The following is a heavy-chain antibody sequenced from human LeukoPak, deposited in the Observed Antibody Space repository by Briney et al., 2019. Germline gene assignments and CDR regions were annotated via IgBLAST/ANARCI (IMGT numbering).Heavy chain of an antibody. CDR2: ISSSGSTI. V-gene: IGHV3-11*01. CDR3: AREVLNIVVVPAAIDY. CDR1: GFTFSDYY. J-gene: IGHJ4*02. D-gene: IGHD2-2*02. Sequence: GGSLRLSCAASGFTFSDYYMSWIRQAPGKGLEWVSYISSSGSTIYYADSVKGRFTISRDNAKNSLYPQMNSLRAEDTAVYYCAREVLNIVVVPAAIDYWGQGTLVTVSS.